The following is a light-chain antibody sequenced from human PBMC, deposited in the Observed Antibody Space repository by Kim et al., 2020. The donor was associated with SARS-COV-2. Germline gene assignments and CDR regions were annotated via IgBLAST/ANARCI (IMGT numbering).Light chain of an antibody. V-gene: IGKV3-15*01. Sequence: EIVMTQSPATLSVSPGERATLSCRASQSLTSNLAWYLHKPGQAPRLLIYGASTRATGIPARFNGIGSGTEFTLTISSLQSEDFAVYYCQQYNSWPRTFGQGTKVDIK. CDR2: GAS. J-gene: IGKJ1*01. CDR1: QSLTSN. CDR3: QQYNSWPRT.